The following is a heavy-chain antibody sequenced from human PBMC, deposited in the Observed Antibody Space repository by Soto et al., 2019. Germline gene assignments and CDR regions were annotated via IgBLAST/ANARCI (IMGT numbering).Heavy chain of an antibody. CDR2: INHIGST. D-gene: IGHD6-19*01. V-gene: IGHV4-34*01. J-gene: IGHJ4*02. CDR3: ASVTSSGWIDY. Sequence: PSETLSLTCAVYGGSFSGYYWSWIRQPPGKGLEWIGEINHIGSTNYNPSLKSRVTISVDTSKNQFSLKLSSVTAADTAVYYCASVTSSGWIDYWGQGALVT. CDR1: GGSFSGYY.